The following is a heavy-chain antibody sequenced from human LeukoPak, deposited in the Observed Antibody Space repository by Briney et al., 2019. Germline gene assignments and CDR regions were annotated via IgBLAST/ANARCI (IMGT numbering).Heavy chain of an antibody. CDR2: ISSSGSTI. CDR3: ARIRSPPEVATIRGYFDY. D-gene: IGHD5-24*01. V-gene: IGHV3-11*01. J-gene: IGHJ4*02. Sequence: GGSLRLSCAASGFTFSDYYMSWIRQAPGKGLEWVSYISSSGSTIYYADSVKGRFTISRDNAKNSLYLQMNSLRAEDTAVYYCARIRSPPEVATIRGYFDYWGQGTLVTVSS. CDR1: GFTFSDYY.